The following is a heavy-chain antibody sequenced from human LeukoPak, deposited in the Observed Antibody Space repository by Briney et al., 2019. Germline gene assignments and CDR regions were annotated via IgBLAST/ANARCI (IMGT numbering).Heavy chain of an antibody. CDR3: TLIQGWGSGSYYRDF. D-gene: IGHD3-10*01. CDR1: GFTISNDW. V-gene: IGHV3-15*01. J-gene: IGHJ4*02. CDR2: VKSRSAGETT. Sequence: RGSLRLSCAAAGFTISNDWMSWVRQAPGKGRGWVARVKSRSAGETTDYAAPVKGRFTISRDDSKNTLYLQMNSLKTEDTAVYYCTLIQGWGSGSYYRDFWGQGTLV.